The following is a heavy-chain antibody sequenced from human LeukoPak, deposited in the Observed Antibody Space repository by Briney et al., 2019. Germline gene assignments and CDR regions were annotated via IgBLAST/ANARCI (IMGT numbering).Heavy chain of an antibody. CDR1: GGSFSGYY. V-gene: IGHV4-34*01. CDR3: ASPQASTYYYGSGSYYTRAFDI. CDR2: INHSGST. Sequence: SETLSLTCAVYGGSFSGYYWSWIRQPPGKGLEWIGEINHSGSTNYNPSLKSRVTISVDTSKNQFSLKLSSVTAADTAVYYCASPQASTYYYGSGSYYTRAFDIWGQGTMATVSS. J-gene: IGHJ3*02. D-gene: IGHD3-10*01.